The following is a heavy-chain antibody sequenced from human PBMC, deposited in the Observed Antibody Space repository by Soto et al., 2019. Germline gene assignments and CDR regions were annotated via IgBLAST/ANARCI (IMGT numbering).Heavy chain of an antibody. CDR2: IKQDGGEK. CDR3: ASCPPPTSGHYYYYVVDV. Sequence: PGGCRGLSCAISGFSFSSSWMSWVRKAPGKGLEWVANIKQDGGEKYYVDSVKGRFTISRDNAKNSLYLQMNSLRVEDTAVYYCASCPPPTSGHYYYYVVDVWGQGTTVTVSS. CDR1: GFSFSSSW. D-gene: IGHD2-15*01. J-gene: IGHJ6*02. V-gene: IGHV3-7*01.